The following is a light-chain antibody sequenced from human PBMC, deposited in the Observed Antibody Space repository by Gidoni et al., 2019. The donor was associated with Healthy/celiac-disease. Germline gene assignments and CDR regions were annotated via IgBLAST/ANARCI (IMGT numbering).Light chain of an antibody. CDR2: VAS. J-gene: IGKJ1*01. CDR1: QSVSSSY. Sequence: EIVLTQSPGTLYLSPGERGTLSCRASQSVSSSYLTWYQQKPVQAPRLLIYVASSRATGITDRFSGSGSGTDFTLTISRLEPEDFAVYYCQQYGSSPRTFGQGTKVKSN. V-gene: IGKV3-20*01. CDR3: QQYGSSPRT.